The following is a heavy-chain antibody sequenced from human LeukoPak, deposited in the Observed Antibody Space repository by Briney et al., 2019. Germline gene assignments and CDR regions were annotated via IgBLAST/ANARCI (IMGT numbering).Heavy chain of an antibody. CDR1: GFTFSSYA. D-gene: IGHD5-12*01. V-gene: IGHV3-23*01. J-gene: IGHJ4*02. Sequence: GESLRLSCAASGFTFSSYAMSWVRQAPGKGLEWVSAISGSGGSPYYADSVKGRFTISRDNSKNTLYLQMNSLRAEDTAVYYCAKELDIVATISPFGYWGQGTLVTVSS. CDR3: AKELDIVATISPFGY. CDR2: ISGSGGSP.